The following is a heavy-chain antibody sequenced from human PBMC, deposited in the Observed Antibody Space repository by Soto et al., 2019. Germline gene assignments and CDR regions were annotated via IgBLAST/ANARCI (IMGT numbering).Heavy chain of an antibody. CDR3: ARDARFGYDILPGYFDY. J-gene: IGHJ4*02. Sequence: TLSLTCTVSGGSISTYYWSWIRQPPGKGLEWIGYIYYTGSTNCNPSLKSRVTISVDTSRNQFSLKLTSVTAADTAVYYCARDARFGYDILPGYFDYWGQGILVTVSS. V-gene: IGHV4-59*01. D-gene: IGHD3-9*01. CDR2: IYYTGST. CDR1: GGSISTYY.